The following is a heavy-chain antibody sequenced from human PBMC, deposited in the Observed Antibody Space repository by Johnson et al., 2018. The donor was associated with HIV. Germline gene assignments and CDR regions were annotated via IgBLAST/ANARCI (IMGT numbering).Heavy chain of an antibody. CDR1: GLTISSNY. CDR2: IYSGGST. Sequence: VQLVESGGGLVQPGGSLRLSCAASGLTISSNYMSWVRQAPGKGLEWVSLIYSGGSTYYADSVKGRFTISRDNSKNTLYLQMSSLRAEDTAVYYCARDPAYGGGDWWGAFDIWGQGTMVTVSS. V-gene: IGHV3-66*01. J-gene: IGHJ3*02. CDR3: ARDPAYGGGDWWGAFDI. D-gene: IGHD2-21*02.